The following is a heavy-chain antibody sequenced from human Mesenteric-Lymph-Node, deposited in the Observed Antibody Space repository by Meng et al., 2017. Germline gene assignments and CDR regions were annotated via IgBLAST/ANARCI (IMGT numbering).Heavy chain of an antibody. Sequence: SETLSLTCTVSGGSISSYYWSWIRQPPGKGLEWIGYIYYSGSTNYNPSLKSRVTISVDTSKNQFSLNLNSVTAADTAVYYCGRASVWFSGGYWGQGTLVTVSS. D-gene: IGHD3-16*01. J-gene: IGHJ4*02. CDR2: IYYSGST. V-gene: IGHV4-59*08. CDR3: GRASVWFSGGY. CDR1: GGSISSYY.